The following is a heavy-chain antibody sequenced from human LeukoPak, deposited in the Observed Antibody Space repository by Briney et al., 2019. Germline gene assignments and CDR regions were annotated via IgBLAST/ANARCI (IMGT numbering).Heavy chain of an antibody. D-gene: IGHD6-19*01. Sequence: ASVKVSCKASGYTFRSYGINWVRQAPGQGLQWMGWISAYNGDTESAQDYQGRLSVTSDTSAHTVYLELRNLTSADTAIYYSARGDSSGLGLDWFDPWGQGTLVTVSP. J-gene: IGHJ5*02. CDR2: ISAYNGDT. CDR3: ARGDSSGLGLDWFDP. CDR1: GYTFRSYG. V-gene: IGHV1-18*04.